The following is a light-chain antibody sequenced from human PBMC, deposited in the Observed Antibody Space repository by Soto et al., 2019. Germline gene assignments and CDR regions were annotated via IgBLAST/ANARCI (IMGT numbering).Light chain of an antibody. CDR1: SSNIGNNY. J-gene: IGLJ3*02. V-gene: IGLV1-51*02. CDR2: ENN. CDR3: GTWDSSLSSWV. Sequence: QSVLPQPPSVSAAPGQKVTISRSGSSSNIGNNYVSWYQQLPGTAPKLLIYENNKRPSGIPDRFSGSKSGTSATLGITGLQTGDEADYYCGTWDSSLSSWVFGGGTKVTVL.